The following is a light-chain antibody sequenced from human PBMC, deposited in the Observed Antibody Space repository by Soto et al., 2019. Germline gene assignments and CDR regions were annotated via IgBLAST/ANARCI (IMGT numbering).Light chain of an antibody. V-gene: IGKV3-20*01. Sequence: EIVLTQSPGTLSLSPGEGATLSCRASQSTSRLYLSWYQQKPGQPPRLLIYDGSTRATGIPDRFSGSGSGTDFTLTISKLEPGDFAVYYCQQYDTSDTWTFGQGTKVDIK. CDR1: QSTSRLY. CDR2: DGS. CDR3: QQYDTSDTWT. J-gene: IGKJ1*01.